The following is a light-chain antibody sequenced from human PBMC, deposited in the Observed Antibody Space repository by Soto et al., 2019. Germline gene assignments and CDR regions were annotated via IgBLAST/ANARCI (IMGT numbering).Light chain of an antibody. Sequence: QSALTQPASVSGSLGQSITIPCTGTSGDVGGYNLVSWYQQHPGKAPKLMIYEVTERPSGVSNRFSGSKSGNTASLTISGLQPDDEADYYCCSYAGNSEVFGTGTKLTVL. V-gene: IGLV2-23*02. CDR3: CSYAGNSEV. CDR2: EVT. CDR1: SGDVGGYNL. J-gene: IGLJ1*01.